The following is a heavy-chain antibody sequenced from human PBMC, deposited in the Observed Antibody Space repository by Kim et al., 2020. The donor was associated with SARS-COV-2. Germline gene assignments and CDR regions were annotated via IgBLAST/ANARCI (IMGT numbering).Heavy chain of an antibody. J-gene: IGHJ4*02. V-gene: IGHV4-61*01. CDR3: ARSKLSNAWYRADN. CDR2: IYKGVNT. Sequence: SETLSLTCTVSRGSVSSSSDYWSWIRQSPEKGLEWIGYIYKGVNTYFNPSLTSRVTLSADTSQNQFYLKLTSVTPADTAVYYCARSKLSNAWYRADNWGQGTLVSVSA. D-gene: IGHD6-13*01. CDR1: RGSVSSSSDY.